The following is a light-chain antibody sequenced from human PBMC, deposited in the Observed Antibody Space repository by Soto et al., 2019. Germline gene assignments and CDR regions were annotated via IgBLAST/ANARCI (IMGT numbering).Light chain of an antibody. V-gene: IGKV3-15*01. CDR3: QQYNNLPPL. CDR1: QSVSSN. CDR2: GAS. Sequence: EIVMTQSPATLSVSPGERATLSCRASQSVSSNLAWYQQKPGQAPRLLIYGASPRATGIPARFSGSGSGTEFTLTISSLQSGDFAVYYCQQYNNLPPLFGGGTKVAIK. J-gene: IGKJ4*01.